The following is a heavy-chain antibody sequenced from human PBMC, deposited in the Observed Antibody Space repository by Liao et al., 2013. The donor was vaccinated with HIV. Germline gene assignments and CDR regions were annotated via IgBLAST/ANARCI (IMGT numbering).Heavy chain of an antibody. D-gene: IGHD3-10*01. CDR1: GYSISSGY. J-gene: IGHJ6*03. V-gene: IGHV4-59*01. CDR3: GRLGQPSGDVYTGGYYYMDV. Sequence: QVQLQESGPGLVKPSETLSLTCTVSGYSISSGYWGWIRQPPGKGLEWIGHISHSGFTNNNPSLKSRVTISIDQSNNEFSLDLSSVTAADTAVYYCGRLGQPSGDVYTGGYYYMDVWGKGTTVTVSS. CDR2: ISHSGFT.